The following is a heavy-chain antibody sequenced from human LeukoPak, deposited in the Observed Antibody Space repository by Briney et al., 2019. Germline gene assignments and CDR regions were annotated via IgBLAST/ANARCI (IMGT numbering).Heavy chain of an antibody. CDR3: ARSLGANTWVGNWFDP. CDR2: IYYSGTT. J-gene: IGHJ5*02. CDR1: GGSISSPNHD. V-gene: IGHV4-39*01. Sequence: SETLSLTCSVSGGSISSPNHDWAWIRQPPGQGLEWIGSIYYSGTTYYNLSLKSRVTLSVDTSQNQFSLKLSSGTAADTAIYFCARSLGANTWVGNWFDPWGQGTLVTVS. D-gene: IGHD3-10*01.